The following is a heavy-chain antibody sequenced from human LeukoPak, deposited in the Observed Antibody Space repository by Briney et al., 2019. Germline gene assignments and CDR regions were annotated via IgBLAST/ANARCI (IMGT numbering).Heavy chain of an antibody. CDR3: ARGGIAAAGIRRDWFDP. V-gene: IGHV4-39*01. CDR1: GGSISSSSYY. J-gene: IGHJ5*02. Sequence: SETLSLTCTVSGGSISSSSYYWGWIRQPPGKGLEWIGSIYYSGSTYYNPSLKSRATISVDTSKNQFSLKLSSVTAADTAVYYCARGGIAAAGIRRDWFDPWGQGTLVTVSS. D-gene: IGHD6-13*01. CDR2: IYYSGST.